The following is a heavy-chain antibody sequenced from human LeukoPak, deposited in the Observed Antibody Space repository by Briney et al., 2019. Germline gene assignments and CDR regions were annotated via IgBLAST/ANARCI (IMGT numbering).Heavy chain of an antibody. CDR1: GGSISSYY. CDR3: ARTSHAPYYYDSSGYYPFDY. V-gene: IGHV4-59*08. CDR2: IYYSGST. Sequence: SETLSLTCTVSGGSISSYYWSWNRQPPGKGLEWIGYIYYSGSTNYNPPLKSRVTISVDTSKNQFSLKLSSVTAADTAVYYCARTSHAPYYYDSSGYYPFDYWGQGTLVTVSS. D-gene: IGHD3-22*01. J-gene: IGHJ4*02.